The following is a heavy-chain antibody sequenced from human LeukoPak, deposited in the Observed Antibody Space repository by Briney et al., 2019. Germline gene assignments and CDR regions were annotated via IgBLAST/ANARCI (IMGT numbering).Heavy chain of an antibody. J-gene: IGHJ4*02. Sequence: PSGTLSLTCAVYGGSFSGYYWSWIRQPPGKGLEWIGEINHSGSTNYNPSLKSRVTISVDTSKNQFSLKLSSVTAADTAVYYCARGVGYGGNGDYWGQGTLVTVSS. CDR1: GGSFSGYY. CDR2: INHSGST. CDR3: ARGVGYGGNGDY. D-gene: IGHD4-17*01. V-gene: IGHV4-34*01.